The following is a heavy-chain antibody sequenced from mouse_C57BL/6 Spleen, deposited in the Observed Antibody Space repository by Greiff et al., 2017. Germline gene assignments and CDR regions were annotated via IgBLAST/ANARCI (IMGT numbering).Heavy chain of an antibody. CDR3: SGSGQLRLAWFAY. D-gene: IGHD3-2*02. CDR2: IYPGDCDT. CDR1: GFAFSSYW. V-gene: IGHV1-80*01. Sequence: VQLQQSGAELVKPGASVKISCKASGFAFSSYWMNWVKQRPGKGLEWIGQIYPGDCDTNYNGKFKGKATLTADKSSSTAYMQLISLTSEDSAVYFSSGSGQLRLAWFAYWGQGTLVTVSA. J-gene: IGHJ3*01.